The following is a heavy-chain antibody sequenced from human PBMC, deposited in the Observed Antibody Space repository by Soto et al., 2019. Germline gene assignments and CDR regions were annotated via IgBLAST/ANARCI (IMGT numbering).Heavy chain of an antibody. Sequence: EVHLLESGGGFVQPGGSLRLSCAASGFSFRKYAMIWVRQAPGKGLEWVSAITATGTHYADSVKGRFTISRDSSKSTLYLDINNLRVEDTAVYYCAKGMVPDQWGQGTLITVSS. CDR1: GFSFRKYA. V-gene: IGHV3-23*01. CDR3: AKGMVPDQ. D-gene: IGHD6-13*01. CDR2: ITATGT. J-gene: IGHJ5*02.